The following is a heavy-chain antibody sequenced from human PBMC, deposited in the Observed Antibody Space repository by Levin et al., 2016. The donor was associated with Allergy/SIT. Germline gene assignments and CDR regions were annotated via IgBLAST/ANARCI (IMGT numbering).Heavy chain of an antibody. Sequence: SETLSLTCTVSGGSISSNSYYWGWVRQPPGKGLEWIGSIHYSGSTYYNPSLKSRVTMSVDTSKNQFSLKLSSVTAADTVVYFCAREAAASGSDRGAFDVWGQGTMVTVSS. J-gene: IGHJ3*01. CDR3: AREAAASGSDRGAFDV. CDR1: GGSISSNSYY. V-gene: IGHV4-39*01. D-gene: IGHD1-26*01. CDR2: IHYSGST.